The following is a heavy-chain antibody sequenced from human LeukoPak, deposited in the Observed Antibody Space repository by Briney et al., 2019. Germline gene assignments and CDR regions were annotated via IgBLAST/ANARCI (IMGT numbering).Heavy chain of an antibody. CDR2: IYYSGST. CDR3: ARLDYYYDSSGLDV. V-gene: IGHV4-39*01. CDR1: GGSISSSSYY. D-gene: IGHD3-22*01. Sequence: PSETLSLTCTVSGGSISSSSYYWGWIRQPPGKGLEWIGSIYYSGSTYYNPSLKSRVTISVDTSKNQFSLKLSSVTAADTAVYYCARLDYYYDSSGLDVWGKGTTVTVSS. J-gene: IGHJ6*04.